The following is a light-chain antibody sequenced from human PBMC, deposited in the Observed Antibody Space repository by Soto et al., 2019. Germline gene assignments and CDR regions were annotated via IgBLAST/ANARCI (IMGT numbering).Light chain of an antibody. CDR2: AAS. V-gene: IGKV1-39*01. CDR3: QQRYSIPPT. J-gene: IGKJ3*01. CDR1: QSISSY. Sequence: DIQMTQSPSSLSASVGDRVTITCRASQSISSYLNWYRQKPGKAPELLIYAASSLQSGVQSRFSGSGSGTDFTLTISSLQPEDFATYYCQQRYSIPPTFGPGTKVDIK.